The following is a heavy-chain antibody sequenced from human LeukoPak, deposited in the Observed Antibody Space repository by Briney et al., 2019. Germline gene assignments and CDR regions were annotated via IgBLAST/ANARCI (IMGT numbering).Heavy chain of an antibody. D-gene: IGHD6-13*01. CDR3: ARDVASSWYEYFDY. V-gene: IGHV4-39*07. CDR1: GGSISSSSYY. CDR2: ISYSGST. J-gene: IGHJ4*02. Sequence: SETLSLTCTVSGGSISSSSYYWGWIRQPPGKGLEWIGSISYSGSTQYNPSLKSRVTISVDTSKNQFSLKLSSVTAADTAVYYCARDVASSWYEYFDYWGQGTLVTVSS.